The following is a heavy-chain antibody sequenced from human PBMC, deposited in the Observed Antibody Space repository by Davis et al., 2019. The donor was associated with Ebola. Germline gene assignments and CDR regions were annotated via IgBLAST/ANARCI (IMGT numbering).Heavy chain of an antibody. J-gene: IGHJ4*02. CDR3: ARASYSGYDFTGHYFDY. D-gene: IGHD5-12*01. CDR1: GFTFNRHS. V-gene: IGHV3-21*01. Sequence: GESLKISCAASGFTFNRHSMNWVRQAPGKGLEWVSSISSCSSYIYYADSVKGRFTISRDNAKNSLYLQMNSLRAEDTAVYYCARASYSGYDFTGHYFDYWGQGTLVTVSS. CDR2: ISSCSSYI.